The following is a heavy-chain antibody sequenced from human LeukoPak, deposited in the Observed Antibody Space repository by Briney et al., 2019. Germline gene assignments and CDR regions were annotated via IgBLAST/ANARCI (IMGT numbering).Heavy chain of an antibody. D-gene: IGHD3-3*01. CDR1: GFTFSSYW. J-gene: IGHJ3*02. V-gene: IGHV3-7*01. Sequence: GGSLRLSCAASGFTFSSYWMSWVRQAPGKGLEWVANINQDGSEKYYVGSVKGRFTISRDNAKNSLYLQMNSLRAEDTAVYYCARVRLYDFWSGYYTGSAFDIWGQGTMVTVSS. CDR3: ARVRLYDFWSGYYTGSAFDI. CDR2: INQDGSEK.